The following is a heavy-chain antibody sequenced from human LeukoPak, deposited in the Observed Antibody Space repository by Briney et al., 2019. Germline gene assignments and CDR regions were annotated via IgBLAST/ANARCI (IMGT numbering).Heavy chain of an antibody. J-gene: IGHJ3*02. V-gene: IGHV1-2*02. Sequence: ASVKVSCKASGYTFTNYYMHWVRQAPGQGLEWMGWINPSSGGTNYAQKFQGRVTVTRDTSISTAYMDLSRLRSDDTAVYYCARAGVWDYSDSSGYHNAAFDIWGQGTMVTVSS. CDR2: INPSSGGT. CDR3: ARAGVWDYSDSSGYHNAAFDI. CDR1: GYTFTNYY. D-gene: IGHD3-22*01.